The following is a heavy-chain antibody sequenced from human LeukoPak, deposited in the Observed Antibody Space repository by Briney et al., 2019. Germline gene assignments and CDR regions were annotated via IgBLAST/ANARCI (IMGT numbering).Heavy chain of an antibody. V-gene: IGHV1-46*01. CDR2: INPSGGTT. CDR3: AGTRMAPGFDP. CDR1: GYTFINYY. Sequence: ASVKVSCKASGYTFINYYMHWVRQAPGQGLEWMGIINPSGGTTSYAQNFQGRVTITADKSTSTAYMELSSLRSEDTAVYYCAGTRMAPGFDPWGQGTLVTVSS. J-gene: IGHJ5*02. D-gene: IGHD1-14*01.